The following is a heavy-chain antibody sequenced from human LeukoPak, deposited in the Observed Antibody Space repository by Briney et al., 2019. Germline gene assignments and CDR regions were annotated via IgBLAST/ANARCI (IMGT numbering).Heavy chain of an antibody. CDR3: ARDSTYYYVTSGYYP. V-gene: IGHV3-21*01. CDR2: ISSSSSYI. D-gene: IGHD3-22*01. J-gene: IGHJ4*02. CDR1: GFTFSSYS. Sequence: GGSLRLSCAASGFTFSSYSMNWVRQAPGKGLEWVSSISSSSSYIYYADSVKGRFTISRGNAKNSLYLQMNSLRAEDTAVYYCARDSTYYYVTSGYYPRGQGTLVTVSS.